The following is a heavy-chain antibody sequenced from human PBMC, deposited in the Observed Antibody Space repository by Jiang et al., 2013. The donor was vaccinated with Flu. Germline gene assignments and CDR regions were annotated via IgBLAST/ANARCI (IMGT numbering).Heavy chain of an antibody. J-gene: IGHJ4*02. CDR1: GGSISTNIW. CDR3: ARLRPSLAPG. Sequence: LLKPSGTLSLTCAVSGGSISTNIWWSWVRQPPGKGLEWIGEIYYTGSTNYNPSLRGRVTISVDTSKNQFSLKLNSVTAADTAVYYCARLRPSLAPGWGQGTLVT. V-gene: IGHV4-4*02. CDR2: IYYTGST. D-gene: IGHD5-12*01.